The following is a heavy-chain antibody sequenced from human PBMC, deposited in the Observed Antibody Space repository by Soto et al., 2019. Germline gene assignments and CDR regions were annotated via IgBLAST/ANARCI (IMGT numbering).Heavy chain of an antibody. V-gene: IGHV3-30*03. CDR2: VSYDGSGK. Sequence: QVQLVEAGGGVVQPGRSLRLSCVGSGFTFSSYGIHWVRQAPGKGLEWVAVVSYDGSGKYYADSVKGRFTISRDNSKNTLYLQMNTLGVEDTAVYHCARDAEAYVNGRGTIRSGYYYHGLDVWGEGTTVFVSS. D-gene: IGHD1-1*01. CDR3: ARDAEAYVNGRGTIRSGYYYHGLDV. J-gene: IGHJ6*02. CDR1: GFTFSSYG.